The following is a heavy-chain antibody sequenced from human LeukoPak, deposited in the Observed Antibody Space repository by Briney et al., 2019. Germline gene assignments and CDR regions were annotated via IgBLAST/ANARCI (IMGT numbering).Heavy chain of an antibody. V-gene: IGHV4-59*01. D-gene: IGHD3-3*01. Sequence: ASETLSLTCTVSGGSISSYYWSWIRQPAGKGLEWIGYIYYSGSTNYNPSLKSRVTISVDTSKNQFSLKLSSVTAADTAVYYCARQYGIFGVVIVPLMDVWGQGTTVTVSS. CDR2: IYYSGST. J-gene: IGHJ6*02. CDR1: GGSISSYY. CDR3: ARQYGIFGVVIVPLMDV.